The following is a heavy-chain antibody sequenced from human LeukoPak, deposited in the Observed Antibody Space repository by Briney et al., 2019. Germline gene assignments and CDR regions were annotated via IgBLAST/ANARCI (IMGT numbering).Heavy chain of an antibody. CDR1: GYTFTGYY. J-gene: IGHJ4*02. CDR3: ARGWLLDIAGPFDY. V-gene: IGHV1-2*02. CDR2: INPNSGGT. Sequence: GASVKVSCKAYGYTFTGYYMHWVRQAPGQGLEWMGWINPNSGGTNYAQKFQGRVTMTRDTSISTAYMELSRLRTDDTAVYYCARGWLLDIAGPFDYWGQGTLVTVSS. D-gene: IGHD2-15*01.